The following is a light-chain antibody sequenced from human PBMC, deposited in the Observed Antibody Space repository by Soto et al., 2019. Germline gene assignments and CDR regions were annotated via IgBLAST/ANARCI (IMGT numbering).Light chain of an antibody. Sequence: DFQMTQSPSTLSASVGDRVSITCRASQRINNWLAWYPQQSGKAPRLLIYKTSNLEGGVPSRFSGTGSGTEFTLTISSLQPADFATYYYQQYYGTWTFGQGNRVEN. CDR1: QRINNW. J-gene: IGKJ1*01. V-gene: IGKV1-5*03. CDR3: QQYYGTWT. CDR2: KTS.